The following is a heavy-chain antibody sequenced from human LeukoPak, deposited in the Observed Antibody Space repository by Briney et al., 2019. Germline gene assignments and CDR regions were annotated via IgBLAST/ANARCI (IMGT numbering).Heavy chain of an antibody. J-gene: IGHJ3*02. CDR3: ARAAPITIFGVAHAFDI. D-gene: IGHD3-3*01. CDR1: GVSISSYY. V-gene: IGHV4-59*12. Sequence: SETLSLTCTVSGVSISSYYWTWIRQPPGKGLEWIGYYYSGSTKYNPSLKSRVTISVDTSKNQFSLKLSSVTAADTAVYYCARAAPITIFGVAHAFDIWGQGTMVTVSS. CDR2: YYSGST.